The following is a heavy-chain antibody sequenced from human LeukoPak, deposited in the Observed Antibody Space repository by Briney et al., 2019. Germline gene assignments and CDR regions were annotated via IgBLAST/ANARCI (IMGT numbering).Heavy chain of an antibody. D-gene: IGHD4-23*01. V-gene: IGHV4-34*01. Sequence: PSETLSLTCAVYGGSFSGYYWSWLRQPPGKGLEWIGEINHSGSTNYNPSLKSRVTISVDTSKNQFSLKLSSVTAADTAVYYCASSDYGGNSGADYWGQGTLVTVSS. CDR1: GGSFSGYY. CDR2: INHSGST. CDR3: ASSDYGGNSGADY. J-gene: IGHJ4*02.